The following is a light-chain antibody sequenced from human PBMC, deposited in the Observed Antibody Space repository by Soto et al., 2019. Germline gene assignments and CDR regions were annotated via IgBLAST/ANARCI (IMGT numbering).Light chain of an antibody. CDR3: QQYGSSPYT. CDR1: QSVSSSY. CDR2: GAS. Sequence: EIVSTQSPGTLSLSPGERATLSCRASQSVSSSYLAWYQQKPGQAPRLIIYGASDRATGIPDRFSGSGSGTDFTLTISRLEPGDFAVYYCQQYGSSPYTFGQGTKLEIK. V-gene: IGKV3-20*01. J-gene: IGKJ2*01.